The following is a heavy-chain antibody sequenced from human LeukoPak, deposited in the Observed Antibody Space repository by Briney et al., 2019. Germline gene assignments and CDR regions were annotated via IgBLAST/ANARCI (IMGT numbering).Heavy chain of an antibody. CDR3: ASFNFNWYFDL. D-gene: IGHD3-3*01. J-gene: IGHJ2*01. CDR2: IYYSGST. Sequence: PSETLSLTCTVSGGSIYSYYWSWIRQPPGKGLEWIGYIYYSGSTNYNPSLKSRVTISVDTSKNQFSLKLSSVAAADTAMYYCASFNFNWYFDLWGRGTLVTVSS. CDR1: GGSIYSYY. V-gene: IGHV4-59*01.